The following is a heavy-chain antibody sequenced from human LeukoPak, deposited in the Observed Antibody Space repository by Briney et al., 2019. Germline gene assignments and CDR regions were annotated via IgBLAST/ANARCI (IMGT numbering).Heavy chain of an antibody. J-gene: IGHJ3*02. CDR2: ISSIITYI. D-gene: IGHD3-22*01. CDR3: ARPYDYSGLRGFDI. Sequence: GGSLRLSCAASGFPFTTYSMNWVRQAPGKGLEWVSSISSIITYIYYADSVKGRFAISRDNAKNSLYLQMNGLRAEDTAVYYCARPYDYSGLRGFDIWGQGTMVTVSP. CDR1: GFPFTTYS. V-gene: IGHV3-21*01.